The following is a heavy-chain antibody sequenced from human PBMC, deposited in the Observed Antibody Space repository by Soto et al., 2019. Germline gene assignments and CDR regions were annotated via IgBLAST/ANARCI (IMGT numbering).Heavy chain of an antibody. CDR1: GGTFSSYA. D-gene: IGHD1-1*01. CDR3: ASAGSGRYNWGYYGMDV. J-gene: IGHJ6*02. V-gene: IGHV1-69*12. Sequence: QVQLVQSGAEVKKPGSSVKVSCKASGGTFSSYAISWVRQAPGQGLEWMGGIIPIFGTANYAQKFQGRVTITADESTSTAYMELSSLRSEDTAVYYCASAGSGRYNWGYYGMDVWGQGTTVTVSS. CDR2: IIPIFGTA.